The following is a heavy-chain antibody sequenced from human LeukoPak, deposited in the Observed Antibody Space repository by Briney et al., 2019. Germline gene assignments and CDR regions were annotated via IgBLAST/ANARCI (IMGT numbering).Heavy chain of an antibody. CDR1: GYSISSGYY. CDR3: ARGGYSSGWYTKNV. V-gene: IGHV4-38-2*01. J-gene: IGHJ4*02. Sequence: SETLSLTCAVSGYSISSGYYWGWIRQSPGKGLEWIGSIYHSGSTYYNPSLKSRVTISVDTSKNQFSLKLSSVTAADTAVYYCARGGYSSGWYTKNVWGQGTLVTVSS. CDR2: IYHSGST. D-gene: IGHD6-19*01.